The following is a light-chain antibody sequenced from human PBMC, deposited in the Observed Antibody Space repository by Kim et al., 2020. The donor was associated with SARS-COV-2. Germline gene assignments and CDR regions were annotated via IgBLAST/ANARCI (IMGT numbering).Light chain of an antibody. Sequence: QYALTQPASVSGSPGQSITVSCTGTSSDFGAYNYVSWYQQHPGKAPKLMIFDVSKRPSGVSNRFSGSKSGNTASLTISGLLAEDEADYYCSSYITSSTLVFGGGTQLTVL. CDR3: SSYITSSTLV. V-gene: IGLV2-14*01. J-gene: IGLJ3*02. CDR2: DVS. CDR1: SSDFGAYNY.